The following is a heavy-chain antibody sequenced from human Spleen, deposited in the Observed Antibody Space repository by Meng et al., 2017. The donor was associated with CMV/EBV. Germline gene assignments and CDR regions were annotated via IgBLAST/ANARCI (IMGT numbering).Heavy chain of an antibody. CDR1: GGSVSSGSYY. D-gene: IGHD3-3*01. J-gene: IGHJ5*02. V-gene: IGHV4-61*01. CDR2: IYYSGST. Sequence: SETLSLTCTVSGGSVSSGSYYWSWIRQPPGKGLEWIGYIYYSGSTNYNPSLKSRVTISVDTSKNQFSLKLSSVTAADTAVYYCARASRFLEWLENWFDPWGQGTQVTVSS. CDR3: ARASRFLEWLENWFDP.